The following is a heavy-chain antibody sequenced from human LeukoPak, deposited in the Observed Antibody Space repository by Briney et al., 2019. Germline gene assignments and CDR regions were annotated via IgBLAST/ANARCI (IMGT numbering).Heavy chain of an antibody. CDR1: GFTFSSYG. V-gene: IGHV3-30*02. Sequence: GGSLRLSCAASGFTFSSYGMHWVRQAPGKGLEWVAFIRYGGSNKYYADSVKGRFTISRDNSKNTLYLQMNSLRAEDTAVYYCAKDVVSGYDLGWFDPWGQGTLVTVSS. J-gene: IGHJ5*02. CDR3: AKDVVSGYDLGWFDP. CDR2: IRYGGSNK. D-gene: IGHD5-12*01.